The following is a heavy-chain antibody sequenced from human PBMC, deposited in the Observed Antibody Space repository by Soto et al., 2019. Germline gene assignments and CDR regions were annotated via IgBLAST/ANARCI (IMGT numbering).Heavy chain of an antibody. CDR3: ARDDMEMATMVNYYYGMDV. D-gene: IGHD3-10*01. J-gene: IGHJ6*02. V-gene: IGHV1-69*10. CDR1: GGTFSSYA. CDR2: IIPILGTA. Sequence: SVKVSCKASGGTFSSYAISWVRQAPGQGLEWMGGIIPILGTANYAQKFQGRVTITADKSTSTAYMELSSLRSEDTAVYYCARDDMEMATMVNYYYGMDVWGQGTTVTVSS.